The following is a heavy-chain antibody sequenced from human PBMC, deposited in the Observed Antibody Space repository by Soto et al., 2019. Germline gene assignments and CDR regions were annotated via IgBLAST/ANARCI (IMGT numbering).Heavy chain of an antibody. Sequence: GGSLRLSCAASGFTFSSYAMHWVRQAPGKGLEWVAVISYDGSNKYYADSVKGRFTISRDNSKNTLYLQMNSLRAEDTAVYYCARALGYCSSTSCPGRGVYYYYGMDVWGQGTTVTVSS. CDR1: GFTFSSYA. V-gene: IGHV3-30-3*01. D-gene: IGHD2-2*01. CDR2: ISYDGSNK. CDR3: ARALGYCSSTSCPGRGVYYYYGMDV. J-gene: IGHJ6*02.